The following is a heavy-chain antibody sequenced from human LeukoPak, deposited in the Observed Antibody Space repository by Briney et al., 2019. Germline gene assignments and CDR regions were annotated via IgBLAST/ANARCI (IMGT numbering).Heavy chain of an antibody. J-gene: IGHJ4*02. CDR3: ARKVVADTAFDF. Sequence: SETLSLTCTVSGDSINSYYWSWIRQPPGKGLEWIGYIYYSGSTYYNPSLKSRVTISIDTSKKQFLLDLSSVTAADTAVYYCARKVVADTAFDFWGQGTLVTVSS. CDR2: IYYSGST. V-gene: IGHV4-30-4*08. D-gene: IGHD2-15*01. CDR1: GDSINSYY.